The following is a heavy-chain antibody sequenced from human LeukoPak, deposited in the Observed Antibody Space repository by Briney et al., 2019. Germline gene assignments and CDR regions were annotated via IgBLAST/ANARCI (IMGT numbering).Heavy chain of an antibody. Sequence: GGSLRLSCAAPGFTFSYYGMHWVRQAPGKGLEWVAIIWYDASNKYYANFVKGRFAISRDNSKNALYLEMNDLRDEDTAVYYCAKAGDSSGWYDPLDYWGQGTLVTVSS. CDR1: GFTFSYYG. J-gene: IGHJ4*02. D-gene: IGHD6-19*01. V-gene: IGHV3-33*06. CDR2: IWYDASNK. CDR3: AKAGDSSGWYDPLDY.